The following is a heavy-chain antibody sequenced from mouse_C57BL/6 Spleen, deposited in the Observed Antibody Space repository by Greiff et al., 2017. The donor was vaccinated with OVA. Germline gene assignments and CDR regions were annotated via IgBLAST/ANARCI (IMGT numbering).Heavy chain of an antibody. D-gene: IGHD1-1*02. CDR2: IHPNSGST. J-gene: IGHJ2*01. CDR3: ARVGDDNGGGRFDY. CDR1: GYTFTSYW. V-gene: IGHV1-64*01. Sequence: VQLQQSGAELVKPGASVKLSCKASGYTFTSYWMHWVKQRPGQGLEWIGMIHPNSGSTNYNEKFKSKATLTVDKSSSTAYMQLSSLTSEDSAVYYCARVGDDNGGGRFDYWGQGTTLTVSS.